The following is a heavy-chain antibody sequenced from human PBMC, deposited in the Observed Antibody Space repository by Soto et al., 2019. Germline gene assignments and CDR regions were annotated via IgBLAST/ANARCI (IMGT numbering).Heavy chain of an antibody. D-gene: IGHD6-13*01. V-gene: IGHV3-11*06. CDR2: ISPSSSYT. CDR1: GFTFSDYY. Sequence: PGGSLRLCCTGSGFTFSDYYMNWIRQAPGRGLEWVSYISPSSSYTNYAVSVKGRFTISRDNAKNSVYLQMNSLRAEDTAVYYCARNHIAASGTSAYDIWGQGTMVTVSS. CDR3: ARNHIAASGTSAYDI. J-gene: IGHJ3*02.